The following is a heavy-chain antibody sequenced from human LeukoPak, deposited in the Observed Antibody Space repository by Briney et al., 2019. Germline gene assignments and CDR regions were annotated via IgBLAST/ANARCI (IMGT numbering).Heavy chain of an antibody. CDR3: ARDIRLAAQY. CDR2: ISSSSSYI. CDR1: GFTFSSYS. V-gene: IGHV3-21*01. J-gene: IGHJ4*02. Sequence: GGSLRLSCAASGFTFSSYSMNWVRQAPGKGLEWVSSISSSSSYIYYADSVKGRFTISRDNAKNSLYLQMNSLRAEDMAVYYCARDIRLAAQYWGQGTLVTVSS. D-gene: IGHD6-6*01.